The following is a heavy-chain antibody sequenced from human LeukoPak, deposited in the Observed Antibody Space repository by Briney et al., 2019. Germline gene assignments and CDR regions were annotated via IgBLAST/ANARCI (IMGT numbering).Heavy chain of an antibody. Sequence: ASVKVSCKASGYTFTSYGISWVRQAPGQGLEWVGWISAYNGNTNYAQKLQGRVTMTTDTSTSTAYMELRSLRSDDTAVYYCATDLLLYQQLDYWGQGTLVTVSS. D-gene: IGHD6-13*01. J-gene: IGHJ4*02. CDR3: ATDLLLYQQLDY. CDR1: GYTFTSYG. V-gene: IGHV1-18*01. CDR2: ISAYNGNT.